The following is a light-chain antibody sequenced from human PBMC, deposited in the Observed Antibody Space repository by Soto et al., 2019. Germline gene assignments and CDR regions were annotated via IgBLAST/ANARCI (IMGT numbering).Light chain of an antibody. Sequence: QSALTQPASVSGSPGQSITISCTGTSSDVGGSNYVSGYQQHPGKAPKLMIYDVSNRPSGVSNRFSGSKSGNTASLTISGLQAEDEADYYCGSYTSSSTLYVFGTGTKVTVL. V-gene: IGLV2-14*01. CDR2: DVS. J-gene: IGLJ1*01. CDR3: GSYTSSSTLYV. CDR1: SSDVGGSNY.